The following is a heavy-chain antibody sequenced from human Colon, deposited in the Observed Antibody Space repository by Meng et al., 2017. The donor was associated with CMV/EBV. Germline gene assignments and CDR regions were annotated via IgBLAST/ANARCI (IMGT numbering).Heavy chain of an antibody. CDR3: ARGRVMYGMDV. Sequence: ESLKISCAVYGGSFSGYYWSWIRQPPGKGLEWVGEINHSGSTNYNPSLKSRVTISVDTSKNQFSLKLSSVTAADTAVYYCARGRVMYGMDVWGQGTTVTVSS. J-gene: IGHJ6*02. CDR1: GGSFSGYY. D-gene: IGHD2-21*01. CDR2: INHSGST. V-gene: IGHV4-34*01.